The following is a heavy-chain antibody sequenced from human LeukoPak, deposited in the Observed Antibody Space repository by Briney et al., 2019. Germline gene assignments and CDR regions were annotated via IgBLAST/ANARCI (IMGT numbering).Heavy chain of an antibody. CDR3: VREGAVPGIDP. Sequence: MASETLSLTCAVSGYSITRGFSWGWIRQPPGKGLEWIAAISYDGSTDYKSTLQSRLTISRDTSKNEFSLRLTSVTATDTAVYYCVREGAVPGIDPWGQGTLATVSS. J-gene: IGHJ5*02. CDR1: GYSITRGFS. CDR2: ISYDGST. D-gene: IGHD3-16*01. V-gene: IGHV4-38-2*02.